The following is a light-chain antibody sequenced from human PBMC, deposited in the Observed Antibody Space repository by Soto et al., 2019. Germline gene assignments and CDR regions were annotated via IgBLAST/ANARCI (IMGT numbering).Light chain of an antibody. CDR1: QGISSY. Sequence: AIRMTQSPSSLSASTGDRVTITCRASQGISSYLAWYQQKPGKAPKLLIYAASTLQSGVPSRFSGSGSGTDFTLTISCLQSEDFATDYCQQYYSYPVFGGGTKVEIK. CDR2: AAS. V-gene: IGKV1-8*01. J-gene: IGKJ4*01. CDR3: QQYYSYPV.